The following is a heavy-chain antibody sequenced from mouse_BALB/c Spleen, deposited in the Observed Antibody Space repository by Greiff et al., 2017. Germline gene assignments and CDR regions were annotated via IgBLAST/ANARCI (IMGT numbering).Heavy chain of an antibody. D-gene: IGHD2-4*01. Sequence: QVQLQQSGAELVRPGASVTLSCKASGYTFTDYEMHWVKQTPVHGLEWIGAIDPETGGTAYNQKFKGKATLTADKSSSTAYMELRSLTSEDSAVYYCTRAGSTMITTGLDYWGQGTTLTVSS. J-gene: IGHJ2*01. CDR1: GYTFTDYE. CDR3: TRAGSTMITTGLDY. V-gene: IGHV1-15*01. CDR2: IDPETGGT.